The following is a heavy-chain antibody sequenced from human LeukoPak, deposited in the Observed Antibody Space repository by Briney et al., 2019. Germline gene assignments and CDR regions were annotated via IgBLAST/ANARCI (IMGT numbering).Heavy chain of an antibody. V-gene: IGHV3-30*03. CDR2: ISYDGSNK. J-gene: IGHJ6*02. Sequence: PGRSLRLSCAASGFTFSSYGMHWVRQAPGKGLEWVAVISYDGSNKYYADSVKGRFTISRDNSKNTLYLQMNSLRAEDTAVYYCAREGGDYGDYDLYYYYGMDVWGQGTTVTVSS. D-gene: IGHD4-17*01. CDR3: AREGGDYGDYDLYYYYGMDV. CDR1: GFTFSSYG.